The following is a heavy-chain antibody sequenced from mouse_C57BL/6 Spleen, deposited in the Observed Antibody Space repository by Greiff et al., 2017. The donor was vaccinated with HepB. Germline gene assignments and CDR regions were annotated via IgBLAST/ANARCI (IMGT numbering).Heavy chain of an antibody. V-gene: IGHV5-6*01. J-gene: IGHJ1*03. D-gene: IGHD2-2*01. CDR1: GFTFSSYG. CDR3: ARGRDGYGGYFDV. Sequence: EVQLVESGGDLVKPGGSLKLSCAASGFTFSSYGMSWVRQTPDKRLEWVATISSGGSYTYYPDSVKGRFTISRDNAKNTLYLQMSSLKSEDTAMYYCARGRDGYGGYFDVWGTGTTVTVSS. CDR2: ISSGGSYT.